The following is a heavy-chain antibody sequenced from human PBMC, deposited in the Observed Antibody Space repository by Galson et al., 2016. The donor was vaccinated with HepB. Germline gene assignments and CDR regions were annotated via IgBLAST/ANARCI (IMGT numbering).Heavy chain of an antibody. J-gene: IGHJ3*02. D-gene: IGHD2-2*01. CDR3: ARPNRYCSTTSCYDHAFDI. V-gene: IGHV4-39*01. Sequence: ETLSLTCTVSGGSISTSSYYWGLIRQPPGKGLEWIGSIYYSGSTYYNPSLRSRVTISVDRSKNQFSLKLASVTAAGTAVYYCARPNRYCSTTSCYDHAFDIWGQGTMVTVSS. CDR2: IYYSGST. CDR1: GGSISTSSYY.